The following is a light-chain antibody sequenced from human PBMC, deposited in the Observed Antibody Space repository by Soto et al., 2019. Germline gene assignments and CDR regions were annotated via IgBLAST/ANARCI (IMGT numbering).Light chain of an antibody. V-gene: IGKV3-15*01. J-gene: IGKJ2*02. Sequence: EIVMTQSPATLSVSPGERATLSCRAGQILSSSLAWYQQKPGQAPRLLIYGASTRATGIPARFSGSGSGIEFTLTISSLQSEDFAVYYCQQYNNWPSTFGQGTKLEIK. CDR2: GAS. CDR3: QQYNNWPST. CDR1: QILSSS.